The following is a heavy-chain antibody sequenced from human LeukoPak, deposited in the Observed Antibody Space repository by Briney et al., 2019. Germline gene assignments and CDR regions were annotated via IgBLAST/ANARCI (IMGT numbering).Heavy chain of an antibody. V-gene: IGHV4-39*01. J-gene: IGHJ3*02. CDR1: GGSISSSSYY. Sequence: PSETLSLTCTVSGGSISSSSYYWGWIRQLPGKGLEWIGSIYYSGSTHYNPSQRSRVTISVDTSKNQFFLRLNSGTAADTAIYYCARNCSRYSCSGTFDIWGRGKTVTVSS. CDR3: ARNCSRYSCSGTFDI. D-gene: IGHD6-6*01. CDR2: IYYSGST.